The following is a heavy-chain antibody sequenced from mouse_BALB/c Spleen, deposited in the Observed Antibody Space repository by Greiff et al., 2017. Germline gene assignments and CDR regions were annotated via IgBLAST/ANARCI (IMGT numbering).Heavy chain of an antibody. CDR2: ISYDGSN. Sequence: EVKVEESGPGLVKPSQSLSLTCSVTGYSITSGYYWNWIRQFPGNKLEWMGYISYDGSNNYNPSLKNRISITRDTSKNQFFLKLNSVTTEDTATHYCARGDFDYWGQGTTLTVSS. J-gene: IGHJ2*01. CDR1: GYSITSGYY. V-gene: IGHV3-6*02. CDR3: ARGDFDY.